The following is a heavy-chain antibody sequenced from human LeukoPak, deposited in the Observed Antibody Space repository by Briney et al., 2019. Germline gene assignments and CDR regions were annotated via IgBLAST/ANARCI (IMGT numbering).Heavy chain of an antibody. CDR1: GFSFSNHY. D-gene: IGHD3-22*01. J-gene: IGHJ4*02. V-gene: IGHV3-72*01. Sequence: GGSLRLSCAASGFSFSNHYMEWVRQAPGRGLEWVGRIRNKANSYTTEYAASVKGRFTISRDDSRNSVYLQMNSLKNEDTAVYYCARVYYYDSSGLDYWGQGTLVTVSS. CDR2: IRNKANSYTT. CDR3: ARVYYYDSSGLDY.